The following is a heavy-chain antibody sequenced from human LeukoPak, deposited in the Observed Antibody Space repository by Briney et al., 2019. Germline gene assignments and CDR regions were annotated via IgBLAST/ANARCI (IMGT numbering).Heavy chain of an antibody. V-gene: IGHV3-23*01. J-gene: IGHJ3*02. CDR1: GFTFSSYA. D-gene: IGHD2-2*01. CDR2: ISGSGGST. Sequence: PGGSLRLSCAASGFTFSSYAMSWVRQAPGKGLEWVSAISGSGGSTYYADSVKGRFTISRDNSKNTLYLQMDSLRAEDTAVYYCAKERLTYCSSTSCYPGRDAFDIWGQGTMVTVSS. CDR3: AKERLTYCSSTSCYPGRDAFDI.